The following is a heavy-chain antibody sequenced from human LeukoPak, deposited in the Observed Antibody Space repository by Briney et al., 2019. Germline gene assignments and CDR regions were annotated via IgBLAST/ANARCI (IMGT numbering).Heavy chain of an antibody. Sequence: PSETLSLTCTVSGGSISSYYWSWLRQPLGKGLEYIGYTHYSGATNYNPSLKSRVTISLDTSGNQFSLKLSSVTAADTAVYYCASGYCGGACQLGGVDMWGQGTMVTVSS. V-gene: IGHV4-59*01. CDR2: THYSGAT. J-gene: IGHJ3*02. D-gene: IGHD2-21*02. CDR1: GGSISSYY. CDR3: ASGYCGGACQLGGVDM.